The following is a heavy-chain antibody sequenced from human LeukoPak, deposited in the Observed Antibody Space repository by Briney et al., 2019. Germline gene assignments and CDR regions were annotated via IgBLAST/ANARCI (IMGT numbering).Heavy chain of an antibody. Sequence: PSQTLSLTCAVSGGSISGGGYSWSWIRQPPGKGLEWIGYIYYSGSTNYNPSLKSRVTISVDTSKNQFSLKLSSVTAADTAVYYCARDHPAPGGQLLNWFDPWGQGTLVTVSS. CDR2: IYYSGST. D-gene: IGHD2-2*01. V-gene: IGHV4-61*08. CDR1: GGSISGGGYS. J-gene: IGHJ5*02. CDR3: ARDHPAPGGQLLNWFDP.